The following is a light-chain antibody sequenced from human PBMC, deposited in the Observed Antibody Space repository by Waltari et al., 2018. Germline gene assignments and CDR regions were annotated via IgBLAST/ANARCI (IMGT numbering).Light chain of an antibody. Sequence: DIQMTQSPSSLSASVGDSVTITCRASQGIRNELGWYQQKPGKAPKRLIYAASSLQSGVPSRFSGSGSGTEFTLTISSLQPEDFATYYCLQHNSYPLTFGGGTKVEIK. V-gene: IGKV1-17*01. J-gene: IGKJ4*01. CDR1: QGIRNE. CDR2: AAS. CDR3: LQHNSYPLT.